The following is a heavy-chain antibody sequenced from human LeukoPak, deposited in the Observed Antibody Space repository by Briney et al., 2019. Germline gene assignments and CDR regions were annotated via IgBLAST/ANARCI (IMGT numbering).Heavy chain of an antibody. CDR1: RGTFSSYA. V-gene: IGHV1-69*13. Sequence: SVKVSCKASRGTFSSYAISWVRQAPGQGLEWMGGIIPIFGTANYAQKFQGRVTITADESTSTAYMELSSLRSEDTAVYYCAVARTEYCSGGSCYFLYGMDVWGKGTTVTVSS. J-gene: IGHJ6*04. CDR3: AVARTEYCSGGSCYFLYGMDV. CDR2: IIPIFGTA. D-gene: IGHD2-15*01.